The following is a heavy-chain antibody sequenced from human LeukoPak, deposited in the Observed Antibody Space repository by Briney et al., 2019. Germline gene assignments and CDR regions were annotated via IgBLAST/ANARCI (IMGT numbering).Heavy chain of an antibody. CDR1: GYALTRYD. Sequence: ASVKISCKASGYALTRYDMHWVRQAPGQGLEWMGIINPSGGTTTYAQKFKGRITMTRDTFTGTVYMEVNSLGSEDTAVYYCARVGVVGYFYYMDVWGKGTTVTVSS. V-gene: IGHV1-46*01. J-gene: IGHJ6*03. CDR3: ARVGVVGYFYYMDV. D-gene: IGHD3-10*01. CDR2: INPSGGTT.